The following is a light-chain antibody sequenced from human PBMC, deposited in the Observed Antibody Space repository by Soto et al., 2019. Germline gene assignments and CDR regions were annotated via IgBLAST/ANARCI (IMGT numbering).Light chain of an antibody. V-gene: IGKV1-5*01. CDR2: DAS. Sequence: DIQMTQSPSTLSASVGDRVTITCRASQNINIWLAWYQQKPGKAPKLLIFDASSLESGVPSRFSGSGSGTEFTLTISSLQPDDFATYYCRQYNSYSTFGQGTKVDIK. CDR3: RQYNSYST. J-gene: IGKJ1*01. CDR1: QNINIW.